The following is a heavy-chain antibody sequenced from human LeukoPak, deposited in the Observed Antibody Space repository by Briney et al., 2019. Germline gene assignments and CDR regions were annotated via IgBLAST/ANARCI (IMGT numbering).Heavy chain of an antibody. Sequence: GGSLRLSCVASGFMFSSYAMTWVRQAPGKGLEWVSAISGSGGSTYYADSVKGRFTISRDNSKNTLYLQMNSLTTEDTAVYYTARGLGDCRSTTRYLAFDPWGQGTLVTVSS. CDR2: ISGSGGST. V-gene: IGHV3-23*01. CDR3: ARGLGDCRSTTRYLAFDP. J-gene: IGHJ5*02. CDR1: GFMFSSYA. D-gene: IGHD2-2*01.